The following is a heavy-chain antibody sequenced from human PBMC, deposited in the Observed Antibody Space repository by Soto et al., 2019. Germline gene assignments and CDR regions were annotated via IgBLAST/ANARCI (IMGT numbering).Heavy chain of an antibody. D-gene: IGHD7-27*01. CDR3: ARDPKTSGGQHWAFNYFDS. Sequence: GGFLRLSCAASGFSFSISPMHWVRQAPGKGPEWVALISYDGTNKFYADSVKGRFTISRDNSKSTPYLQVDSLRPEDAAVYYCARDPKTSGGQHWAFNYFDSWGQGTLVTVSS. V-gene: IGHV3-30-3*01. J-gene: IGHJ4*02. CDR2: ISYDGTNK. CDR1: GFSFSISP.